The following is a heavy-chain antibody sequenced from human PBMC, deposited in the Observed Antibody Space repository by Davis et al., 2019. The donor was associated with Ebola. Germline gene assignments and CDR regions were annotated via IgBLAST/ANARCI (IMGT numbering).Heavy chain of an antibody. CDR2: INQDGSEK. V-gene: IGHV3-7*03. CDR3: ARHHYMRIDY. D-gene: IGHD4-11*01. J-gene: IGHJ4*02. Sequence: GESLKISCATSGFTFSGHWMIWVRQAPGKGLEWVANINQDGSEKNYVDSVKGRFTISRDNAKSSLYVYMNSLRGDDTAVYYCARHHYMRIDYWGQGSVVTVSS. CDR1: GFTFSGHW.